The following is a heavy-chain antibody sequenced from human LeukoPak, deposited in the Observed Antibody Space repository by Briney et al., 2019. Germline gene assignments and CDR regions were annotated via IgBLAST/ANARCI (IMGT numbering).Heavy chain of an antibody. D-gene: IGHD6-6*01. CDR1: GSSFSSYR. CDR2: ISSNNGYI. CDR3: ARDLGTRKSIAFAD. Sequence: GGSLRLSCAASGSSFSSYRMNWVRQAPGKGLEWVASISSNNGYIYYADSVKGRFTISRDNGENSLHLQMNSLRAEDAAVYYCARDLGTRKSIAFADWGQGTLVTVSS. J-gene: IGHJ4*02. V-gene: IGHV3-21*01.